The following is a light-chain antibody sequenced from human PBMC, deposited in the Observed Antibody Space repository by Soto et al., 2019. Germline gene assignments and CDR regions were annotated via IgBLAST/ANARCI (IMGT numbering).Light chain of an antibody. J-gene: IGKJ5*01. V-gene: IGKV3-20*01. Sequence: EIVLTQSPGTLSLSPGERATLSCRASQSVSSSYLAWYQQKPGQAPRLLIYGASSRATGIPDRFSGSGSGTDFTVTISRLEPEDFAVYYCEQYGSSRSITFGQGTRLEIK. CDR2: GAS. CDR3: EQYGSSRSIT. CDR1: QSVSSSY.